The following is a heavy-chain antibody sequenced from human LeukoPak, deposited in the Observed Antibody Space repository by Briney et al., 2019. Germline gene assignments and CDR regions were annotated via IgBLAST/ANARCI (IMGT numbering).Heavy chain of an antibody. CDR3: ARGERLSLYYYYYMDV. D-gene: IGHD1-1*01. CDR1: GFTFSSYA. J-gene: IGHJ6*03. CDR2: ISYDGGNK. V-gene: IGHV3-30*04. Sequence: GGSLRLSCAASGFTFSSYAMHWVRQAPGKGLEWVAVISYDGGNKYYADSVKGRFTISRDNSKNTLYLQMNSLRAEDTAVYYCARGERLSLYYYYYMDVWGKGTTVTVSS.